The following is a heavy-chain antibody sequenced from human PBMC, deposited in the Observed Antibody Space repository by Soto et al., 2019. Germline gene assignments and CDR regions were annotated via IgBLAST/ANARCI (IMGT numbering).Heavy chain of an antibody. CDR3: ARETKDYCSGGSCYSYYYYGMDV. CDR1: GGSISSYY. V-gene: IGHV4-4*07. Sequence: SETLSLTCTVSGGSISSYYWSWIRQPAGKGLEWIGRIYTSGSTNYNPSLKSRVTMSVDTSKNQFSLKLSSVTAADTAVYCCARETKDYCSGGSCYSYYYYGMDVWGQGTTVTVSS. D-gene: IGHD2-15*01. CDR2: IYTSGST. J-gene: IGHJ6*02.